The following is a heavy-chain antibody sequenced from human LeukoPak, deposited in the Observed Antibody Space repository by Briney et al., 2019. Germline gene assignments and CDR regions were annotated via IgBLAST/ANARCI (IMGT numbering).Heavy chain of an antibody. CDR1: GFTFSSYG. J-gene: IGHJ4*02. D-gene: IGHD3-10*01. CDR3: ARDLLLWFGELSGDSDY. CDR2: IWYDGSHK. Sequence: RGSLRLSCAASGFTFSSYGMHWVRQAPGKGLEWVADIWYDGSHKYYADSVKGRFTISRDNSKNTLHLQMNSLRAEDTAVYYCARDLLLWFGELSGDSDYWGQGTLVTVSS. V-gene: IGHV3-33*01.